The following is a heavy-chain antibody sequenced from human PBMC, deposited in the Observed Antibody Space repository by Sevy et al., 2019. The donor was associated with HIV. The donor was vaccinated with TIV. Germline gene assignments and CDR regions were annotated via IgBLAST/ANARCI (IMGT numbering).Heavy chain of an antibody. CDR3: ASGTGV. Sequence: ASVKVSCKTSGYTFTTFYVHWVRQAPGQGLEWMGIIIPSGGSTTHAQKFQGRVTMTRDTSTSTVYMELRSLRSEDTAVYYCASGTGVWGQGTPVTVSS. V-gene: IGHV1-46*01. CDR2: IIPSGGST. D-gene: IGHD1-26*01. J-gene: IGHJ4*02. CDR1: GYTFTTFY.